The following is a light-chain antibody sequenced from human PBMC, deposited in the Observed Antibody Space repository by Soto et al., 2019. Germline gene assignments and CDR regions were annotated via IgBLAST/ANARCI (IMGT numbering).Light chain of an antibody. V-gene: IGKV3-20*01. CDR1: ESVSHNY. CDR3: QHYSYSRYFS. CDR2: GVS. J-gene: IGKJ3*01. Sequence: DIVLTQSPGTLSLSPGERATVSCRASESVSHNYLARYQQKPGQAPRLLIYGVSYRATGISDRFSGSGSGTDFTLIINRLEPEDSAVYYCQHYSYSRYFSFGPGTKVEIK.